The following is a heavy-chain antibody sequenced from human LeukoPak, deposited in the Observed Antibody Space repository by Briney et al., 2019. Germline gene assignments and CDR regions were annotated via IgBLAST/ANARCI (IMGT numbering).Heavy chain of an antibody. CDR3: AKCYDFWSGYPYGMDV. CDR2: ISGSGGST. Sequence: GGSLRLSCAASGFTFSSHSMNWVRQAPGKGLEWVSAISGSGGSTYYADSVKGRFTISRDNSKNTLYLQMNSLRAEDTAVYYCAKCYDFWSGYPYGMDVWGQGTTVTVSS. J-gene: IGHJ6*02. V-gene: IGHV3-23*01. D-gene: IGHD3-3*01. CDR1: GFTFSSHS.